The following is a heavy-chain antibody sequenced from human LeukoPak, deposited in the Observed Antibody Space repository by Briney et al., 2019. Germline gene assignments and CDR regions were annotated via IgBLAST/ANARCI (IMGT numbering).Heavy chain of an antibody. J-gene: IGHJ4*02. V-gene: IGHV1-69*05. CDR1: AYTFSNYV. Sequence: SETVSCKPSAYTFSNYVFNWVRQAPGQGLEWMVRIVAIFATTHSTQNLQGRATITTAESTGRAYMELSGLRSEDTAVYYCARSYGSASFLDYWGQGTLVTVSS. D-gene: IGHD3-10*01. CDR3: ARSYGSASFLDY. CDR2: IVAIFATT.